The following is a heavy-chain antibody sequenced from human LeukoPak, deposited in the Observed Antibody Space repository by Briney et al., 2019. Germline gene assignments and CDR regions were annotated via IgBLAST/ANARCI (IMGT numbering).Heavy chain of an antibody. J-gene: IGHJ4*02. CDR1: GFTVSSNY. D-gene: IGHD3-10*01. V-gene: IGHV3-66*01. Sequence: GGFLRLSCAASGFTVSSNYMSWVRQAPGKGLEWVSVIYSGGSTYYADSVKGRFTISRDNSKYTLYLQMNSLRAEDTAVYYCARGSGSYYLYYFDYWGQGTLVTVSS. CDR3: ARGSGSYYLYYFDY. CDR2: IYSGGST.